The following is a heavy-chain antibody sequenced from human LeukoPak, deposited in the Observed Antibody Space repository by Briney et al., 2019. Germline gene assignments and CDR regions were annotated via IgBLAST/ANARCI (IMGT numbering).Heavy chain of an antibody. V-gene: IGHV4-31*03. CDR3: ARVCGAPAFYYCGIDV. CDR1: GASITRESYF. CDR2: MHHSGGT. D-gene: IGHD3-3*01. Sequence: SETLSLTCNVSGASITRESYFWSWMRQHPGKGLEWIGYMHHSGGTYYNASLKSRVTISVDTSKSQFSLKANSVTAADTAVYYCARVCGAPAFYYCGIDVWGQGTTVTVSS. J-gene: IGHJ6*01.